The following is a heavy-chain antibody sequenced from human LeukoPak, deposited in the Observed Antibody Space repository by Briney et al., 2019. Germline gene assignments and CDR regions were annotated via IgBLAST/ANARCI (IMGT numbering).Heavy chain of an antibody. V-gene: IGHV5-51*01. Sequence: GESLKISCKGSGYSFTNYWIGWVRQMPGNGLEWMGIIHPSNSDTRYSPSFQGQVTISADKSISTAYLQWSSLKASDTAMYYCVSRSGPAAFDIWAQGTMVTVSS. D-gene: IGHD2-15*01. J-gene: IGHJ3*02. CDR3: VSRSGPAAFDI. CDR1: GYSFTNYW. CDR2: IHPSNSDT.